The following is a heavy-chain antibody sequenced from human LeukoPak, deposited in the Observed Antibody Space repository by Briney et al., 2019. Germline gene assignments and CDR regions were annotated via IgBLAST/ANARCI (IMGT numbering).Heavy chain of an antibody. J-gene: IGHJ3*02. CDR3: ARGGVVVTMIVVVTKGAFDI. D-gene: IGHD3-22*01. Sequence: PSETLSLTCTVSGYSISSGYYWGWIRQPPGKGLEWIGSIYHSGSTYYNPSLKSRVTISVDTSKNQFSLKLSSVTAADTAAYYCARGGVVVTMIVVVTKGAFDIWGQGTMVTVSS. V-gene: IGHV4-38-2*02. CDR2: IYHSGST. CDR1: GYSISSGYY.